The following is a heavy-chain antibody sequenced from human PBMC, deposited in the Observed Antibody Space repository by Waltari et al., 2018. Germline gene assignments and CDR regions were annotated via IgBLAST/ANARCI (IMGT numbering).Heavy chain of an antibody. CDR3: ARDSPEWGSPSCLDY. Sequence: EVQLAESGGGLVKPGGSLRLSCAASGFTFNVYTMNWVRQAPGKGLEWVSSISSSSTYIDYAESVKGRFTISRDNAKNSLYLQMNSLRAEDTAVYYCARDSPEWGSPSCLDYWGQGTLVTVSS. CDR1: GFTFNVYT. J-gene: IGHJ4*02. V-gene: IGHV3-21*01. CDR2: ISSSSTYI. D-gene: IGHD2-2*01.